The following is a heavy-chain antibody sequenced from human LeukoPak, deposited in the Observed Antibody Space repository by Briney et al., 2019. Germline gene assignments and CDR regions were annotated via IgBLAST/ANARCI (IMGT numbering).Heavy chain of an antibody. Sequence: SETLSLTCTVSSGSIGSSNYYWGWIRQPPGKGLEWIGSIYYSGIAYYNPTLKSRVTISVDTSKSHFSLRLSSVTAADTAVYYCARQVNSMAGTHFDVWGLGTLVPVSS. J-gene: IGHJ4*02. CDR2: IYYSGIA. CDR1: SGSIGSSNYY. V-gene: IGHV4-39*01. CDR3: ARQVNSMAGTHFDV. D-gene: IGHD6-19*01.